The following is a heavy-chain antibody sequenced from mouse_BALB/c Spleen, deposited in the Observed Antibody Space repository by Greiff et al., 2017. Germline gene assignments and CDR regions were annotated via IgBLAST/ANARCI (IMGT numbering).Heavy chain of an antibody. D-gene: IGHD2-14*01. CDR1: GFTFSSYT. CDR3: ASYRYDGSWFAY. Sequence: EVNLVESGGGLVQPGGSLKLSCAASGFTFSSYTMSWVRQTPEKRLVWVAYISNGGGSTYYPDTVKGRFTISRDNAKNTLYLQMSSLKSEDTAMYYCASYRYDGSWFAYWGQGTLVTVSA. V-gene: IGHV5-12-2*01. J-gene: IGHJ3*01. CDR2: ISNGGGST.